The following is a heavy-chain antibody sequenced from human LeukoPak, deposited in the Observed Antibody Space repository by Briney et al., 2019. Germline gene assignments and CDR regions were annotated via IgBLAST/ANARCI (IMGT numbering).Heavy chain of an antibody. Sequence: GGSLRLSCAASGFTFTSYAMSWVRQAPGKGLEWVSTIGGSGDTTYYADSVKGRFTISRDNSKNTLPLQMNSLRAEDTAVYYCAKRRDAYNLFDYWGQGTLVTVSS. CDR3: AKRRDAYNLFDY. J-gene: IGHJ4*02. CDR2: IGGSGDTT. CDR1: GFTFTSYA. D-gene: IGHD5-24*01. V-gene: IGHV3-23*01.